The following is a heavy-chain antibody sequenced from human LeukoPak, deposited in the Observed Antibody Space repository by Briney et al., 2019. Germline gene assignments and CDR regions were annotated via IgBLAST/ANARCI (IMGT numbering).Heavy chain of an antibody. J-gene: IGHJ5*02. V-gene: IGHV1-18*01. CDR3: ARDVSGSDHPNLARGSWNWFDP. D-gene: IGHD1-26*01. CDR2: ISAYNGNT. Sequence: ASVKVSCKASGYTFTGYGISWVRRAPGQGLEWMGWISAYNGNTNYAQKLQGGVTMTTDTSTSTAYMELRSLRSDDTAVYYCARDVSGSDHPNLARGSWNWFDPWGEATLVTVSS. CDR1: GYTFTGYG.